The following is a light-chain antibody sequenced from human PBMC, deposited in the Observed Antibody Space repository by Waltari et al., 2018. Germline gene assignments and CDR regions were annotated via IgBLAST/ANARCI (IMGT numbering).Light chain of an antibody. CDR2: DAS. V-gene: IGKV3-11*01. CDR3: QQRTDWPPLT. CDR1: QSVGTY. J-gene: IGKJ4*01. Sequence: EIVLTQSPATLSLSPGDKATPSCRASQSVGTYLAWYQQKPGQAPRLLISDASYRASGIPARFSGSGSGTDFTLTISSLEPEDFAIYYCQQRTDWPPLTFGGGTKVEIK.